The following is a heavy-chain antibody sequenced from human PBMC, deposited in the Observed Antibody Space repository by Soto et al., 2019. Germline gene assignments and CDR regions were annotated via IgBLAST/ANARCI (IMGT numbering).Heavy chain of an antibody. J-gene: IGHJ6*03. D-gene: IGHD5-12*01. Sequence: PGGSLRLSCAASGFTFSSYGMHWVRQAPGKGLEWVAVIWYDGSNKYYADSVKGRFTISRDNSKNTLYLQMNSLRAEDTAVYYCARDHIVATNDYYYYYMDVWGKGTTVTVSS. CDR1: GFTFSSYG. CDR3: ARDHIVATNDYYYYYMDV. CDR2: IWYDGSNK. V-gene: IGHV3-33*01.